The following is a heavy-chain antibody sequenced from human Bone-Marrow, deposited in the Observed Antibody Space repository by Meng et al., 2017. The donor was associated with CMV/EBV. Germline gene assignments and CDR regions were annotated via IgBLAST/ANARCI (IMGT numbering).Heavy chain of an antibody. J-gene: IGHJ6*02. CDR1: GYTFSSYD. V-gene: IGHV1-8*03. D-gene: IGHD2-21*01. CDR2: MNPNSGNT. Sequence: ASVKVSCKASGYTFSSYDINWVRQATGQGLEWMGWMNPNSGNTGDAQKFRGRVTITRNTSISTAYMDLSSLRAEDTAVYYCARVLAYCGGDCYSIYGMDVWGQGNTVSVSS. CDR3: ARVLAYCGGDCYSIYGMDV.